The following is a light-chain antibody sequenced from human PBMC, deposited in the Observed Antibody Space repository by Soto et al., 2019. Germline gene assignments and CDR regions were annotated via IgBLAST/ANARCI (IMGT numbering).Light chain of an antibody. V-gene: IGLV4-60*03. CDR2: LEGSGSY. CDR3: ETWDSNTVV. Sequence: QPVLTQSSSASASLGSSVKLTCTLSSGHNSYIVAWHQQQPGKAPRYLMKLEGSGSYNKGSGVPDRFSGSSSGADRYLTVPNLQSEDEADYYCETWDSNTVVFGGGTKLTVL. J-gene: IGLJ2*01. CDR1: SGHNSYI.